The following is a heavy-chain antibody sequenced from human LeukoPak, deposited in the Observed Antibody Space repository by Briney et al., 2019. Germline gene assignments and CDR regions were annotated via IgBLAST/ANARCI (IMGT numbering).Heavy chain of an antibody. J-gene: IGHJ4*02. D-gene: IGHD2-2*03. CDR1: GYSFTNFW. CDR2: IYPGDSDP. Sequence: GESLKISCKGSGYSFTNFWIGWVRQMPGKDLEWMWIIYPGDSDPRYSPSFQGQVTISADKSINTAYLQWSSLKASDTAMYYCARLRDGYCSSITCYGYFDYWGQGSLVTVSS. V-gene: IGHV5-51*01. CDR3: ARLRDGYCSSITCYGYFDY.